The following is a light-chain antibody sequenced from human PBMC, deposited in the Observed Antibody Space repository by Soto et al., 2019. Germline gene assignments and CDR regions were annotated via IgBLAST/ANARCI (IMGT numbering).Light chain of an antibody. J-gene: IGKJ1*01. V-gene: IGKV1-5*01. Sequence: DIQMTQSPSTLSASVGDRVTITCRASQSLNSLLAWYQQKPGRAPKLLIYDASTLESGVPSRFSGSGSGTEFTLTISSLQPDDFATYYCQQYYSYPWTFGQGTKVDIK. CDR1: QSLNSL. CDR3: QQYYSYPWT. CDR2: DAS.